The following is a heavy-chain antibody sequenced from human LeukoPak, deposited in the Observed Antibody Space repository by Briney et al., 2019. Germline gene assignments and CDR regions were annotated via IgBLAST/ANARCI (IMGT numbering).Heavy chain of an antibody. J-gene: IGHJ4*02. CDR1: GFIFSSYG. CDR2: IASNTDGGTT. D-gene: IGHD1-7*01. CDR3: TTRTTTTIY. V-gene: IGHV3-15*04. Sequence: GGSLRLSCAASGFIFSSYGMHWVRQAPGKGLEWVGRIASNTDGGTTDYAAPVKGRFTISRDDSKNALYLQMNSLKTEDTALYYCTTRTTTTIYWGQGTLVTVSS.